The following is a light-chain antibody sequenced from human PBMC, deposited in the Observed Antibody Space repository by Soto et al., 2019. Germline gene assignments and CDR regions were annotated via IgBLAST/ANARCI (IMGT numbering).Light chain of an antibody. CDR3: SSFTTSGTLYV. J-gene: IGLJ1*01. CDR1: SNDIGGYNH. V-gene: IGLV2-14*01. Sequence: QSALTQPASVAGSPGQSITISCTGTSNDIGGYNHVSWYQQHPGKAPKLMIFDVTNRPSGVSNRFSGSKSGNTASLTISGLQAEDEADYYCSSFTTSGTLYVFGTGTKLTVL. CDR2: DVT.